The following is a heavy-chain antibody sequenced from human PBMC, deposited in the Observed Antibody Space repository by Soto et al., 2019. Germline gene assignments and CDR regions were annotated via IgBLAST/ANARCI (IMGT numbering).Heavy chain of an antibody. Sequence: GGSLRLSCAASGFTFSSYGMHWVRQAPGKGLEWVAVISYDGSNKYYADSVKGRFTISRDNSKNTLYLQMNSLRAEDTAVYYCAKGLEPYHDAFDIWGQGTMVTVSS. CDR1: GFTFSSYG. V-gene: IGHV3-30*18. J-gene: IGHJ3*02. D-gene: IGHD1-1*01. CDR2: ISYDGSNK. CDR3: AKGLEPYHDAFDI.